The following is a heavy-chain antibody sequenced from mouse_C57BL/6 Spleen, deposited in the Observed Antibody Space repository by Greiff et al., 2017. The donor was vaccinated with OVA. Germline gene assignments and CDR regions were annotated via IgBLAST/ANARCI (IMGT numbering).Heavy chain of an antibody. V-gene: IGHV2-6-1*01. D-gene: IGHD2-4*01. CDR2: IWSDGST. J-gene: IGHJ4*01. Sequence: QVQLKESGPGLVAPSQSLSITCTVSGFSLTSYGVHWVRQPPGKGLEWLVVIWSDGSTTYNSALKSRLSISKDNSKSQVFLKMNSLQTDDTAMYYCARHGYDYDSYYAMDYWGQGTSVTVSS. CDR3: ARHGYDYDSYYAMDY. CDR1: GFSLTSYG.